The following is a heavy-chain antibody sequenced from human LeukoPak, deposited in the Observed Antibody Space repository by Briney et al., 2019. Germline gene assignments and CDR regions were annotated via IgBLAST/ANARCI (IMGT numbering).Heavy chain of an antibody. Sequence: ASETLSLTCTVSGGSISNSSYYWGWIRQPPGKGLEWIGSMYYSGSTYYNPSLKSRATTSVDTSKNQFSLKLSSVTAADTAVYYCARHGRMGTINPSYWGQGTLVTVSS. V-gene: IGHV4-39*01. CDR2: MYYSGST. CDR1: GGSISNSSYY. J-gene: IGHJ4*02. CDR3: ARHGRMGTINPSY. D-gene: IGHD5-24*01.